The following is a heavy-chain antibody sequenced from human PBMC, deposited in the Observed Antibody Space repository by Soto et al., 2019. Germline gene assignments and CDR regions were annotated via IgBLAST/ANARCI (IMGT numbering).Heavy chain of an antibody. CDR1: GYSISSGYH. CDR3: ARQDRVVAEGRWFDP. V-gene: IGHV4-38-2*02. J-gene: IGHJ5*02. CDR2: VHYSGNT. D-gene: IGHD2-15*01. Sequence: SETLSLTCTVSGYSISSGYHWAWIRQPPGKGLGWLGSVHYSGNTYYNPSLKSRLTISVDKSKNQFSLNLSSVTAADTAVYYCARQDRVVAEGRWFDPWGQGTLVTVSS.